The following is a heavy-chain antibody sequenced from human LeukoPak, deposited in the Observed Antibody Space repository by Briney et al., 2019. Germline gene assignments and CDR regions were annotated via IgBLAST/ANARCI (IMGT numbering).Heavy chain of an antibody. CDR2: ISGGSDHT. J-gene: IGHJ4*02. CDR3: ARCQYNSSPDF. Sequence: PGGSLRLSCAASGFTFRSCELSWVRQAPAKGLEWVSYISGGSDHTNYADSVKGRFTISRDNAKNSLYLQMSSLTDEDTAVYYCARCQYNSSPDFWGQGTLVTVSS. V-gene: IGHV3-48*03. CDR1: GFTFRSCE. D-gene: IGHD3-22*01.